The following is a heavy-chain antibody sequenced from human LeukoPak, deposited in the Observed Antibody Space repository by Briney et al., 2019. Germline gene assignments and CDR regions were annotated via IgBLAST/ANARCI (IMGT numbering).Heavy chain of an antibody. CDR1: GFTFSSYW. D-gene: IGHD3-22*01. Sequence: PGGSLRLSCAASGFTFSSYWMHWVRQAPGKGLVWVSRINSDGSSTSYADSVKGRFTISRDNAKNTLYLQVNSLRAEDTAVYYCARGEYYYDSSGYCYGYDYWGQGTLVTVSS. J-gene: IGHJ4*02. V-gene: IGHV3-74*01. CDR3: ARGEYYYDSSGYCYGYDY. CDR2: INSDGSST.